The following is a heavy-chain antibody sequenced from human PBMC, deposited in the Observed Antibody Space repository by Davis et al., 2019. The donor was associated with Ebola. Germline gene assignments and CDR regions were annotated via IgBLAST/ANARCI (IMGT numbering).Heavy chain of an antibody. J-gene: IGHJ2*01. Sequence: PAESLSLSCAASGFTFSSYAMHWVRQAPGKGLEWVAVISYDGSNKYYADSVKGRFTISRDNSKNTLYLQMNSLRAEDTAVYYCAKNKAQITMVRGYFDLWGRGTLVTVSS. CDR3: AKNKAQITMVRGYFDL. CDR1: GFTFSSYA. V-gene: IGHV3-30-3*01. D-gene: IGHD3-10*01. CDR2: ISYDGSNK.